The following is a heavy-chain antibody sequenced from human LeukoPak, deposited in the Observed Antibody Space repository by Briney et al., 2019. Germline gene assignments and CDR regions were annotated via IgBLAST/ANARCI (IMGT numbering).Heavy chain of an antibody. CDR1: GFTFSSSA. J-gene: IGHJ4*02. V-gene: IGHV3-23*01. CDR3: AKEIRPNDY. Sequence: GGSLRLSCAASGFTFSSSAMTWVRQAPGKGLEWVSSISISGGDTFYADSVKGRFTISRDNSKNTLYLQMSSLRPEDTAVYYCAKEIRPNDYWGRGTLVTVSS. D-gene: IGHD4-17*01. CDR2: ISISGGDT.